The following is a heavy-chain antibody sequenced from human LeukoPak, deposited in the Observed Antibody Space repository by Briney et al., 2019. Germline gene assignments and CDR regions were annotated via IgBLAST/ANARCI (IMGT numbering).Heavy chain of an antibody. D-gene: IGHD5-24*01. J-gene: IGHJ4*02. V-gene: IGHV3-23*01. CDR2: ISGSGGST. CDR3: ARGDGFPDY. Sequence: GGSLRLSCAASGFTVSSNYMSWVRQAPGKGLEWVSAISGSGGSTYYADSVKGRFTISRDNSKNTLYLQMNSLRAEDTAVYYCARGDGFPDYWGQGTLVTVSS. CDR1: GFTVSSNY.